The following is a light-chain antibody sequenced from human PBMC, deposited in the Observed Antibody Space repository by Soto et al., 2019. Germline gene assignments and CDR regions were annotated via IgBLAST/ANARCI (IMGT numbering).Light chain of an antibody. Sequence: QSVLTQPPSVSAAPGQKVTISCSGSSSNIGNNYVSWYQHFPGTAPKLLIYDTTERPSGIPDRFSGSKSGTSATLGITGLQTGDEADYYCGTWDSSLSTYVFGTGTKVTVL. CDR2: DTT. J-gene: IGLJ1*01. CDR1: SSNIGNNY. V-gene: IGLV1-51*01. CDR3: GTWDSSLSTYV.